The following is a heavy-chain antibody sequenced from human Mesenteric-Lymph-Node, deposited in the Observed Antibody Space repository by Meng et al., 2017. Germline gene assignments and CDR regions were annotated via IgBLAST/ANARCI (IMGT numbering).Heavy chain of an antibody. J-gene: IGHJ5*02. CDR1: GFTFSSYA. CDR2: ISGSGGST. CDR3: ARETDYYDSSGYYSWFDP. V-gene: IGHV3-23*01. D-gene: IGHD3-22*01. Sequence: GESLKISCAASGFTFSSYAMSWVRQAPGKGLEWVSAISGSGGSTYYADSVKGRFTISRDNSKNTLYLQMNSLRAEDTAVYYCARETDYYDSSGYYSWFDPWGQGTLVTVSS.